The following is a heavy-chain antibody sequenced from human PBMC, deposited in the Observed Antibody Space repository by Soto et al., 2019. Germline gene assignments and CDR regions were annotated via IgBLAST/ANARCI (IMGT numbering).Heavy chain of an antibody. J-gene: IGHJ4*02. V-gene: IGHV4-59*08. CDR3: ARTSYGVVDY. Sequence: SETLSLTCTVSGGSISSYYWSWIRQPPGKGLEWIGYIYYSGSTNSNPSLKSRVTITVDTSKNQFSLKLSFVTAADTAMYYCARTSYGVVDYWGQGTLVTVSS. CDR2: IYYSGST. D-gene: IGHD4-17*01. CDR1: GGSISSYY.